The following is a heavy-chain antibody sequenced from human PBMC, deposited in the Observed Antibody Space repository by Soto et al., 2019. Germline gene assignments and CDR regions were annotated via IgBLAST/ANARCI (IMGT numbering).Heavy chain of an antibody. Sequence: SQTLAVTCAISGESVSSNSAAWNWIRQSPSRGLEWLGRTYYRSKWYNDYAVSVKSRITINPDTSKNQFSLQLNSVTPEDTAVYYCARDIKTYYYYGMDVWGQGTTVTVSS. CDR2: TYYRSKWYN. D-gene: IGHD3-10*01. V-gene: IGHV6-1*01. J-gene: IGHJ6*02. CDR1: GESVSSNSAA. CDR3: ARDIKTYYYYGMDV.